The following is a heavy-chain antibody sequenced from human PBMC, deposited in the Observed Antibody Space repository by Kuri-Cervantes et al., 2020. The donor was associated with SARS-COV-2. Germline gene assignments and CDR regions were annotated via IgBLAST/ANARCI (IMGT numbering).Heavy chain of an antibody. CDR1: GFTVSSNY. Sequence: GGSLRLSCAASGFTVSSNYMSWVRQAPGKGLEWVSVIYSGGSTYYADSVKGRFTISRDNSKNTLYLQMNSLRAEDTAVYYCARDRGFLEWLFDYWGQGTLVTVSS. CDR2: IYSGGST. J-gene: IGHJ4*02. V-gene: IGHV3-53*05. CDR3: ARDRGFLEWLFDY. D-gene: IGHD3-3*01.